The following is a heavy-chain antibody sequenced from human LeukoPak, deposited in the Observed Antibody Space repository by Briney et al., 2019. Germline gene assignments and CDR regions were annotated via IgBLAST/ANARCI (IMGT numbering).Heavy chain of an antibody. Sequence: GGSLRLSCAASGFTVSSNYMSWVRQVPGKGLEWVSVIYSGGSTYYADSVKGRFTISRDNSKNTLYLQMNSLRVEDTAVYYCAKGPLTEVAGTTWDYWGQGTPVTVSS. D-gene: IGHD6-19*01. J-gene: IGHJ4*02. V-gene: IGHV3-53*01. CDR3: AKGPLTEVAGTTWDY. CDR2: IYSGGST. CDR1: GFTVSSNY.